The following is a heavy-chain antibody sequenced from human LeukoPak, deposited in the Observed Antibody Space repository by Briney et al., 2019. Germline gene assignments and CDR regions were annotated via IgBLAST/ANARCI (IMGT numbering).Heavy chain of an antibody. V-gene: IGHV1-2*02. D-gene: IGHD2-2*01. Sequence: GASVKVSCKASGYTFTGYYMHWVRQAPGQGLEWMGWINPNSGGTNYAQKFQGRVTMTRDTSISTAYMELSSLRSEDTAVYYCARANGVVPAASDYWGQGTLVTVSS. CDR2: INPNSGGT. J-gene: IGHJ4*02. CDR3: ARANGVVPAASDY. CDR1: GYTFTGYY.